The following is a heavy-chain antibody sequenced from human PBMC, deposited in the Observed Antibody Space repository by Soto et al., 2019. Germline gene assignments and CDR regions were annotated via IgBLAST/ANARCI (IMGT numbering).Heavy chain of an antibody. J-gene: IGHJ6*02. CDR2: IIPIFGTA. V-gene: IGHV1-69*13. Sequence: GASVKVSCKASGGTFSSYAISWVRQAPGQGLEWMGGIIPIFGTANYAQKFQGRVTITADESTSTAYMELSSLRSEDTAVYYCARDLVYASVGMDVWGQGTTVTVSS. D-gene: IGHD3-16*01. CDR1: GGTFSSYA. CDR3: ARDLVYASVGMDV.